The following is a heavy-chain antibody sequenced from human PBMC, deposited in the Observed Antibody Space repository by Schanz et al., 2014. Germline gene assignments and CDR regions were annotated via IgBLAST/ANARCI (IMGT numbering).Heavy chain of an antibody. CDR1: GFTLNNAW. CDR2: IKSKTDGGTR. V-gene: IGHV3-15*01. D-gene: IGHD3-10*01. Sequence: EVQLVESGGGLVKPGGSLRLSCATSGFTLNNAWMNWVRQAPGKGLQWVARIKSKTDGGTRDYAAPVKGRFTISRDESKNEVNLQRKDLQPTDTAVYNWTADLWFGAVWGVWWGQGTLVTVSS. CDR3: TADLWFGAVWGVW. J-gene: IGHJ4*02.